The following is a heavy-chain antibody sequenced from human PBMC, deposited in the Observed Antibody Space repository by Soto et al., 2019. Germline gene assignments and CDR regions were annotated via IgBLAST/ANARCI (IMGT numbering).Heavy chain of an antibody. J-gene: IGHJ5*02. CDR2: IYYSGNT. CDR3: ARQRYGISWDNWFDP. Sequence: PSETLSLTCTVSGGSISSSSYYWGWIRQPPGKGLEWIGYIYYSGNTNYNPSLKSRVTISVDTSKNQFSLKLGSVTAADTAVYYCARQRYGISWDNWFDPWGQGTLVTVSS. V-gene: IGHV4-61*05. D-gene: IGHD6-13*01. CDR1: GGSISSSSYY.